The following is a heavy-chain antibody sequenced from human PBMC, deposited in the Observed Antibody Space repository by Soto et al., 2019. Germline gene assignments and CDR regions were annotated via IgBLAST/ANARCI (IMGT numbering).Heavy chain of an antibody. V-gene: IGHV1-18*01. Sequence: ASVKVSCKASGYTFTNYGISWVRQAPGQGLEWMGWISAYNGNTKYAQKLQGRVTMTTDTSTSTVYMELRSLRSDDTAVYYCARGVGSGSYYNHYNWFDPWGQGTSVTVSS. CDR2: ISAYNGNT. CDR3: ARGVGSGSYYNHYNWFDP. CDR1: GYTFTNYG. J-gene: IGHJ5*02. D-gene: IGHD3-10*01.